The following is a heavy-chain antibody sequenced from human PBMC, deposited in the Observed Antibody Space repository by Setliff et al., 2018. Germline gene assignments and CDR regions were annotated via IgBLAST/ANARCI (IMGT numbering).Heavy chain of an antibody. CDR1: LFSFRSYW. Sequence: SLSFSCAASLFSFRSYWMTWVRQAPGKGLEWVANIQQDGRETYYVDSVKGRFTISRDNAKNSLDLQMNNLRDENTAVYSCARDRWKVIENRGDDAFDLWGQGKMVTVSS. J-gene: IGHJ3*01. CDR3: ARDRWKVIENRGDDAFDL. CDR2: IQQDGRET. D-gene: IGHD3-22*01. V-gene: IGHV3-7*03.